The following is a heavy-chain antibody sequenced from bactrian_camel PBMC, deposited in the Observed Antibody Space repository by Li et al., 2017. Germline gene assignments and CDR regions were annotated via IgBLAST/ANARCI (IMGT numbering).Heavy chain of an antibody. V-gene: IGHV3S1*01. J-gene: IGHJ4*01. Sequence: QVQLVESGGGSVQAGGSLRLSCTASGSTYSRSCMAWFRQAPGQGLEWVSLISRSGSGIYYRENVKGRFIVSRDNAKNTLYLQLNSLKTEDSAMYYCVKGEDCWECEFHFYGQGTQVTVS. CDR2: ISRSGSGI. CDR1: GSTYSRSC. D-gene: IGHD5*01.